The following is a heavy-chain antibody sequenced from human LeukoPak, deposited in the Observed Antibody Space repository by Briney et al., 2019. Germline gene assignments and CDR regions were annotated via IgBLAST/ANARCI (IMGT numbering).Heavy chain of an antibody. CDR2: IYPGDSET. CDR1: GSCFTSYR. Sequence: GESLQISSNAAGSCFTSYRSAWGRQMPGKGLEWMGIIYPGDSETRYSPSFQGQVTISADMSITTAYLQWSGLTASDTAMSYFARCAFYYRWSSYYSLLDYWGQGTLVTVSS. J-gene: IGHJ4*02. CDR3: ARCAFYYRWSSYYSLLDY. V-gene: IGHV5-51*06. D-gene: IGHD3-10*01.